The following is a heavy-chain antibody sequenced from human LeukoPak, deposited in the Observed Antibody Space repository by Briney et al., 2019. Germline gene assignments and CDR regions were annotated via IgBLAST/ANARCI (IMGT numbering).Heavy chain of an antibody. CDR1: GFTFSSYA. V-gene: IGHV3-23*01. Sequence: GGSLRLSCAASGFTFSSYAMTWVRQAPGKGLEWVSVFSGSGGSTYYADSVKGRFTISRDNSKNTLYLQMNSLRAEDTAVYYCATLRGPKTGAFDYWGQGTLVTVSS. CDR3: ATLRGPKTGAFDY. J-gene: IGHJ4*02. CDR2: FSGSGGST. D-gene: IGHD4-17*01.